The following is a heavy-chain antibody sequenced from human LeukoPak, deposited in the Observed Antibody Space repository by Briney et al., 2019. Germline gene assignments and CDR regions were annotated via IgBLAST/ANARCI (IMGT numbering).Heavy chain of an antibody. V-gene: IGHV3-33*01. CDR2: IWYDGSNK. J-gene: IGHJ4*02. CDR3: ARDCSSTSCMDY. Sequence: GGPLRLSCAASGFTFSSYGMHWVRQAPGKGLEWVAVIWYDGSNKYYADSVKGRFTISRDNSKNTLYLQMNSLRAEDTAVYYCARDCSSTSCMDYWGQGTLVTVSS. CDR1: GFTFSSYG. D-gene: IGHD2-2*01.